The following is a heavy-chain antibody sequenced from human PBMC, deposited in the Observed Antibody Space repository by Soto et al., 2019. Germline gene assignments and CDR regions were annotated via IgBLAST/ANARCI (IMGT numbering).Heavy chain of an antibody. Sequence: GGSLRLSCASSGFTFDDYGMSWVRQAPWKGLEWVSGINWNGGSTGYADSVKGRFTISRDNAKNSLYLQMNSLRAEDTALYYCARDRPDYYDSSGDYYGGPLHWFAPWGQGTLVPVSS. J-gene: IGHJ5*02. V-gene: IGHV3-20*04. CDR2: INWNGGST. D-gene: IGHD3-22*01. CDR1: GFTFDDYG. CDR3: ARDRPDYYDSSGDYYGGPLHWFAP.